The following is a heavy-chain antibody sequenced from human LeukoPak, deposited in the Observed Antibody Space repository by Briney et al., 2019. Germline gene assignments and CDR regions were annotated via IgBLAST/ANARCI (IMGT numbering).Heavy chain of an antibody. D-gene: IGHD3-16*01. V-gene: IGHV4-38-2*02. CDR2: IYHSGYT. Sequence: KSSETLSLTCNVSGYSISSGYYWAWIRQAPGKGLEWIGSIYHSGYTHYNPSLKGRVTISVDTSKNDFSLKLSSVAAADTAIYYCARDMNPTHCFDYWGQGTLVTVSS. CDR3: ARDMNPTHCFDY. CDR1: GYSISSGYY. J-gene: IGHJ4*02.